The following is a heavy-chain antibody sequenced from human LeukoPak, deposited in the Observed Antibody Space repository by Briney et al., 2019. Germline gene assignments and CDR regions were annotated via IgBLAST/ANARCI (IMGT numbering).Heavy chain of an antibody. CDR1: GFTVSGNY. Sequence: PGGSLRVSCAASGFTVSGNYMSRVRQAPGKGLEWTSLIYSGGDTYYPDSVRGRFTISRDNSKNTLYLQMNSLRAEDTAVYYCARGPPACSTNCYGYLDYWGQGTLVTVSS. J-gene: IGHJ4*02. CDR2: IYSGGDT. CDR3: ARGPPACSTNCYGYLDY. V-gene: IGHV3-53*01. D-gene: IGHD2-2*01.